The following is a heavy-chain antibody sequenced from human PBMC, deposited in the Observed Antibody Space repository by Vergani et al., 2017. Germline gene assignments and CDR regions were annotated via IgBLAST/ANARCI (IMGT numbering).Heavy chain of an antibody. V-gene: IGHV3-21*01. CDR1: GFTFSSYS. CDR2: ISSSSSYI. Sequence: EVQLVESGGGLVKPGGSLRLSCAASGFTFSSYSMNWVRQAPGKGLEWVSSISSSSSYIYYADSVKGRFTISRDNSKNTLYLQMNSLRAEDTAVYYCARDQDCGGDCPEVDDYWGQGTLVTVSS. J-gene: IGHJ4*02. D-gene: IGHD2-21*01. CDR3: ARDQDCGGDCPEVDDY.